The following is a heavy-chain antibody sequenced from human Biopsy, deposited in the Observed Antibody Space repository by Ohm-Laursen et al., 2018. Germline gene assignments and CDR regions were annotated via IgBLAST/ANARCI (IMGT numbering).Heavy chain of an antibody. Sequence: SLRLSCSASGFTFSSHAMSWVCQAPGKGLECVSLINGSGGSTYYADPVKGRFTISRDNSKNTPYLQMNSLRAEDTAMYYCARDLYDFCGGCPFDPWGQGTLVTVSP. CDR2: INGSGGST. CDR3: ARDLYDFCGGCPFDP. D-gene: IGHD3-3*01. J-gene: IGHJ5*02. V-gene: IGHV3-23*01. CDR1: GFTFSSHA.